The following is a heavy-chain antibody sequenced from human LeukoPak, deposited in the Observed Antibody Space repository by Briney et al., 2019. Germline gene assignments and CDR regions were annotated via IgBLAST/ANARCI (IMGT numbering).Heavy chain of an antibody. Sequence: SETLSLTCTLSGGSMSVKSFYWGWIRQHPGKGLEWIGSIYYSGSTYYNPSLKSRVSISVDTTKNQFSLKLSSVTAADTVAYYCARQVYGGNFDYWGQGTLVTVSS. CDR2: IYYSGST. CDR1: GGSMSVKSFY. J-gene: IGHJ4*02. CDR3: ARQVYGGNFDY. D-gene: IGHD4-23*01. V-gene: IGHV4-39*01.